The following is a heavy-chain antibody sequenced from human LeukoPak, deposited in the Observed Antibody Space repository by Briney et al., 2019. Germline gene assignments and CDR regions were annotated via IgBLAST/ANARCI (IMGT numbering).Heavy chain of an antibody. CDR3: ARGGVELEEANWFDP. CDR2: IYYSGST. Sequence: SETLSLTCTVSGGSISSGGYYWSWLRQHPGKGLEWIGYIYYSGSTYYNPSLKSRVTISVDTSKNQFSLKLSSVTAADTAVYYCARGGVELEEANWFDPWGQGTLVTVSS. V-gene: IGHV4-31*03. J-gene: IGHJ5*02. CDR1: GGSISSGGYY. D-gene: IGHD1-1*01.